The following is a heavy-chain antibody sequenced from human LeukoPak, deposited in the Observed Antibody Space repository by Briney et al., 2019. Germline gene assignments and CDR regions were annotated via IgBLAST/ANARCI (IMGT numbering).Heavy chain of an antibody. J-gene: IGHJ6*04. Sequence: PGRSLRLSCAASGFTFSSYGMHWVRQAPGKGLEWVAVISYDGSNKYYADSVKGRFTISRDNSKNTLYLQMNSLRAEDTAVYYCAKAGAITMVRGVIMSRSDGMDVWGKGTTVTVSS. CDR3: AKAGAITMVRGVIMSRSDGMDV. V-gene: IGHV3-30*18. D-gene: IGHD3-10*01. CDR1: GFTFSSYG. CDR2: ISYDGSNK.